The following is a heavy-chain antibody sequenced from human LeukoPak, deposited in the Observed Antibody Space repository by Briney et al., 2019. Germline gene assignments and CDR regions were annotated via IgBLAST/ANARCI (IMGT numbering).Heavy chain of an antibody. CDR2: IRSDGIT. CDR3: ASTSIIRGYDHDQYY. J-gene: IGHJ4*02. Sequence: PGGSLRLACAASGFTVSNNYMSWVRQAPGKGLEWVSVIRSDGITYYADSVKGRFTIPRDNSINTLYLQMSSLRAEDTALYYCASTSIIRGYDHDQYYWGQGTLVTVSS. CDR1: GFTVSNNY. D-gene: IGHD5-12*01. V-gene: IGHV3-53*01.